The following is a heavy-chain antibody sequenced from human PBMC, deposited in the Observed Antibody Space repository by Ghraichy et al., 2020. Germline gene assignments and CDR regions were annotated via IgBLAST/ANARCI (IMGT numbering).Heavy chain of an antibody. CDR1: GGSISSYY. V-gene: IGHV4-59*01. D-gene: IGHD3-3*01. J-gene: IGHJ5*02. CDR2: IYYSGST. Sequence: SETLSLTCTVSGGSISSYYWSWIRQPPGKGLEWIGYIYYSGSTNYNPSLKSRVTISVDTSKNQFSLKLSSVTAADTAVYYCARVVNDFWSGNSNWFDPWGQGTLVTVSS. CDR3: ARVVNDFWSGNSNWFDP.